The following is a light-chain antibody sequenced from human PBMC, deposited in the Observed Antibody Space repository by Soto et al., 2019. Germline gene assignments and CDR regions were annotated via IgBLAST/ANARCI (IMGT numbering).Light chain of an antibody. CDR3: QQYDNWVT. Sequence: VVMTQSPGTLSVSPGESATLSCRASQSVKTNLAWYQQKVGQAPRLLIYGASTRAAGIPARFSASGSGTDCTLTISSLQSEDFAVYYCQQYDNWVTFGPGTKVDFK. V-gene: IGKV3-15*01. J-gene: IGKJ3*01. CDR1: QSVKTN. CDR2: GAS.